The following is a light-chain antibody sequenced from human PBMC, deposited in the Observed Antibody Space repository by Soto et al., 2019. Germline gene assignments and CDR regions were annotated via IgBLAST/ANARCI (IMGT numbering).Light chain of an antibody. CDR1: SSDVGGYNY. V-gene: IGLV2-14*01. CDR3: SSYTSSRTLV. Sequence: QSALTQPASGSGSPGQSITISCTGTSSDVGGYNYVSWYQQQPGKAPKLMIYEVNNRPSGVSIRFSGSKSGNTASLTISGLQAEDDADYYCSSYTSSRTLVFGGGIKLTVL. J-gene: IGLJ2*01. CDR2: EVN.